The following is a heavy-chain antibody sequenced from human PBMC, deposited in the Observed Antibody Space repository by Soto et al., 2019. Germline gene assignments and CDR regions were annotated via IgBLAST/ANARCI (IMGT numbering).Heavy chain of an antibody. CDR1: GYSLTSGYH. Sequence: ASETLSLTCGVSGYSLTSGYHWGWIRQPPGKGLEWIGTIYHSGTTYYNPSLKSRVTISVDTSKNQFSLKLSSVTAADTAVYYCARRGSTMVRGVTYYYGMDVWGQGTTVTVSS. J-gene: IGHJ6*02. D-gene: IGHD3-10*01. V-gene: IGHV4-38-2*01. CDR2: IYHSGTT. CDR3: ARRGSTMVRGVTYYYGMDV.